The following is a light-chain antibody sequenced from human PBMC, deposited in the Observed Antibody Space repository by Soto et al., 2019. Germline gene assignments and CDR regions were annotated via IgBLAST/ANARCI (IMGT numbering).Light chain of an antibody. Sequence: DIQMTQSPSTLSASVGDRVTITCRASQSISSWLDWYQQKPGKAPKLLIYKASSLESGVPSRFSGSGSGTEFTLTISSLQPDDFATYYCQQYNHYPWTFGQGPKVEIK. J-gene: IGKJ1*01. CDR1: QSISSW. CDR3: QQYNHYPWT. CDR2: KAS. V-gene: IGKV1-5*03.